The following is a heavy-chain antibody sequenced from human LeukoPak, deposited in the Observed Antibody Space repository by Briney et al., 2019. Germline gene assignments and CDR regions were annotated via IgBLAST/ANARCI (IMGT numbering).Heavy chain of an antibody. CDR2: ITGSSRTK. V-gene: IGHV3-48*02. CDR3: ARPSGSLAFDI. Sequence: GGSLRLSCVVSGFTFSDFNMNWVRQAPGKGLEWVSHITGSSRTKSYADSVKGRFTISRDNAKNSLYLQMNSLRDEDTAVYYCARPSGSLAFDIWGQGTMVTVSS. CDR1: GFTFSDFN. J-gene: IGHJ3*02. D-gene: IGHD1-26*01.